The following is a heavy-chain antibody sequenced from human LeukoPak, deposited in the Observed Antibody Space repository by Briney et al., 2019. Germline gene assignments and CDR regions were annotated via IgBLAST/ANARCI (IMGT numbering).Heavy chain of an antibody. J-gene: IGHJ5*02. CDR3: ARGPDAYCSGGSCYVSNWFDP. V-gene: IGHV1-69*05. D-gene: IGHD2-15*01. Sequence: GASVKVSCKASGGTFSSYAISWVRRAPGQGLEWMGRIIPIFGTANYAQKFQGRVTITTDESTSTAYMELSSLRSEDTAVYYCARGPDAYCSGGSCYVSNWFDPWGQGTLVTVSS. CDR1: GGTFSSYA. CDR2: IIPIFGTA.